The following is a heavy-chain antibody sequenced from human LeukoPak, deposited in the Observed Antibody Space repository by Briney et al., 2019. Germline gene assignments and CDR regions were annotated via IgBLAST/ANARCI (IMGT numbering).Heavy chain of an antibody. CDR3: ATAYDSSGYFFDY. Sequence: GASVKVSCKVSGYTLTELSMHWVRQAPGKGLEWMGGFDPEDGETIYAQKFQGRVTMAEDTSTDTAYMELSSLRSEDTAVYYCATAYDSSGYFFDYWGQGTLVTVSS. D-gene: IGHD3-22*01. CDR2: FDPEDGET. J-gene: IGHJ4*02. V-gene: IGHV1-24*01. CDR1: GYTLTELS.